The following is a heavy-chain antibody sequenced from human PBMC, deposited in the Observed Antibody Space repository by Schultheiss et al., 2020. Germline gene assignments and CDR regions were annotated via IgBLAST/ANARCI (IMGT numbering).Heavy chain of an antibody. CDR3: ARDYVMVQGVIASYYYYGMDV. V-gene: IGHV3-21*01. CDR1: GFTFSSYS. Sequence: GESLKISCAASGFTFSSYSMNWVRQAPGKGLEWVSSISSSSSYIYYADSVKGRFTISRDNAKNSLYLQMNSLRAEDTAVYYCARDYVMVQGVIASYYYYGMDVWGQGTTVTVSS. CDR2: ISSSSSYI. D-gene: IGHD3-10*01. J-gene: IGHJ6*02.